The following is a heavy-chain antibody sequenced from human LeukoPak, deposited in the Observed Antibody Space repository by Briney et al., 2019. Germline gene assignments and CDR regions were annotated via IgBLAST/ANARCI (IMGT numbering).Heavy chain of an antibody. Sequence: GGSLRLSCAASGFTFSSYSMNWVRQAPGKGLEWVSSISSSRSYIYYADSVKGRFTISRDNSKNTLYLQMNSLRAEDTAVYYCAKLPGRAADYWGQGTLVTVSS. J-gene: IGHJ4*02. CDR2: ISSSRSYI. V-gene: IGHV3-21*04. CDR1: GFTFSSYS. CDR3: AKLPGRAADY.